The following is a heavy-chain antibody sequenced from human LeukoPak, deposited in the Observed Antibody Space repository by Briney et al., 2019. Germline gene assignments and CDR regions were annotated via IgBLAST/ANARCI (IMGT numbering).Heavy chain of an antibody. CDR2: LSGSGDGH. D-gene: IGHD1-14*01. CDR1: GFTFTNYG. Sequence: GGSLRLSCSASGFTFTNYGMSWVRQAPGKGLEWVSGLSGSGDGHFYADSVEGRFTISRDISNNILYLQMNSLRAEDTAVYYCAKGCQCPSGLSSWFDPRGQGTLVAVSS. J-gene: IGHJ5*02. CDR3: AKGCQCPSGLSSWFDP. V-gene: IGHV3-23*01.